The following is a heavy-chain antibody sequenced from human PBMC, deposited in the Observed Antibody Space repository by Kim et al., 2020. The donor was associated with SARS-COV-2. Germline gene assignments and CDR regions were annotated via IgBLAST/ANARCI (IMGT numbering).Heavy chain of an antibody. J-gene: IGHJ4*02. CDR3: AISTYDFWSGYYY. Sequence: YAQKYQGRVTMTRNTSISTAYMELSSLRSEDTAVYYCAISTYDFWSGYYYWGQGTLVTVSS. V-gene: IGHV1-8*01. D-gene: IGHD3-3*01.